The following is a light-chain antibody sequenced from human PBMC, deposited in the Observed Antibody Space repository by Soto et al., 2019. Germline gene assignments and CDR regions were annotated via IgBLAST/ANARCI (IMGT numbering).Light chain of an antibody. V-gene: IGKV3-15*01. CDR1: QSVSSN. CDR2: GAS. CDR3: QQYNNWPPWT. J-gene: IGKJ1*01. Sequence: EIVMTQSPATLSVSPGERATLSCRASQSVSSNLAWYQQKPGQAPRLLIYGASTRATGIPARFSGSGSGKEFTLTIRSLQSEDFAVYYCQQYNNWPPWTFGQGNKVEIK.